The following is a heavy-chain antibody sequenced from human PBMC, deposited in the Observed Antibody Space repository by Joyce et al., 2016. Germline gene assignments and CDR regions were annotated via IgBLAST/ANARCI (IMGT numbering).Heavy chain of an antibody. V-gene: IGHV2-5*02. J-gene: IGHJ6*02. CDR2: IFWDDDK. CDR1: GFSLSADGVG. Sequence: QITLKESGPTLVKPTQTLTLTCTFSGFSLSADGVGVDWIRQPPGKALGWLALIFWDDDKRYSPSLKSRLSITKDSSKNQVVLTMTNLDPVDTATYFCAHRTGSTSTGMDVWGRGTTVTVSS. CDR3: AHRTGSTSTGMDV. D-gene: IGHD1-7*01.